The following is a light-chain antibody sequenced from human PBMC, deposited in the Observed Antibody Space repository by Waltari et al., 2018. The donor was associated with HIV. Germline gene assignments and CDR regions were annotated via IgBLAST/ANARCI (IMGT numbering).Light chain of an antibody. Sequence: QPVVTQSSSASASLGSSAELTCTLSSGHSSYIIAWHQQQPGKAPRYLMKVEGSGTYNKGSGVPDRFSGSSSGADRYLTISNIQSDDEADYYCETWDSNIRMFGGGTKLTVL. V-gene: IGLV4-60*03. J-gene: IGLJ3*02. CDR1: SGHSSYI. CDR2: VEGSGTY. CDR3: ETWDSNIRM.